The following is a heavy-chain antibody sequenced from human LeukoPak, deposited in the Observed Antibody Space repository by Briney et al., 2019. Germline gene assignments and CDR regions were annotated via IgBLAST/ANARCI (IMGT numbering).Heavy chain of an antibody. J-gene: IGHJ6*03. D-gene: IGHD3-3*01. Sequence: ASVKVSCKASGYTLTDYYMHWVRQAPGQGLEWMGWINPNSGDTKYAQKFQGRVTMTRDTSITIAYMEVSRLRSDDTAVYYCARDTARITIFGVAEYMDVWGKGATVTVSS. CDR2: INPNSGDT. CDR3: ARDTARITIFGVAEYMDV. V-gene: IGHV1-2*02. CDR1: GYTLTDYY.